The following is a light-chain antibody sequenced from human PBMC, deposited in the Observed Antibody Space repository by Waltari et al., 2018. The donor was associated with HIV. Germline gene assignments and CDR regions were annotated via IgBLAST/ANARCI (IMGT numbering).Light chain of an antibody. J-gene: IGKJ3*01. V-gene: IGKV2-30*01. CDR2: KVS. CDR3: MQDTHWPFT. Sequence: DFVMNQGHPSLPVTLGQLASISCTSSEDLVDRNGNTYLNWFLLRPGQSPRRLFFKVSNRDSGVPERFSASGSGTDFTLKIRSVEAEDVGIYFCMQDTHWPFTFGPGTKLDI. CDR1: EDLVDRNGNTY.